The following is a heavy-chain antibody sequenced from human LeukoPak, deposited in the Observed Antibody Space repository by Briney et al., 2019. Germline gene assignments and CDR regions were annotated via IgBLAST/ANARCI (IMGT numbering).Heavy chain of an antibody. CDR2: ISGGGGST. D-gene: IGHD3-10*01. Sequence: PGGSLRLSCAASGFTLSNYAMSWVRQAPGKGLEWVSVISGGGGSTYYADSVKGRFTISRDNAKNSLYLQMNILRADDTAVYYCAKAGRRDSVFDYWGQGSLVTVSS. CDR3: AKAGRRDSVFDY. J-gene: IGHJ4*02. CDR1: GFTLSNYA. V-gene: IGHV3-23*01.